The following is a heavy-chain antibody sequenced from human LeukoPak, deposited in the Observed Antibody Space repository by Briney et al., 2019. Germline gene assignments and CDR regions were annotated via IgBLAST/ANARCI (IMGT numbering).Heavy chain of an antibody. CDR1: GYTFTSYD. D-gene: IGHD3-10*01. J-gene: IGHJ4*02. V-gene: IGHV1-8*01. CDR3: ARGGHGSGGYDY. CDR2: MNPNSGNT. Sequence: ASVKVSCKASGYTFTSYDINWVRQATGQGLEGMGWMNPNSGNTGYAQKFQGRVTMTRNTSISTAYMELSSLRSEDTAVYYCARGGHGSGGYDYWGQGTLVTVSS.